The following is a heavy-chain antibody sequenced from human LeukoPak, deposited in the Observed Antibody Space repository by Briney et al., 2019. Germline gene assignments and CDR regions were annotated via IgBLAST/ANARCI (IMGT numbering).Heavy chain of an antibody. CDR3: ARALLKQYSGYDSY. CDR2: IYYSGST. V-gene: IGHV4-39*07. D-gene: IGHD5-12*01. J-gene: IGHJ4*02. CDR1: GGSISSGSYY. Sequence: SETLSLTCSVSGGSISSGSYYWGRIRHPPGKGLEWIGNIYYSGSTYYNPALKSRVTISVDTSKNQFSLKLSSVTAADTAVYYCARALLKQYSGYDSYWGQGTLVTVSS.